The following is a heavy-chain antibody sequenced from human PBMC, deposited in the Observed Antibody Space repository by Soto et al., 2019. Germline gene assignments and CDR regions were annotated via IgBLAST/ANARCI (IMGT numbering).Heavy chain of an antibody. CDR3: ARSDYTDLNFYALDV. Sequence: VLLVQSGAEVKKPGSSVKVSCKASGGTFNSYAISWVRQAPGQGLEWMGGIIPIFGTPQYAQRSQGRVTISADMSTDTVYLELRSDDTAVYYCARSDYTDLNFYALDVWGRGTPVIVSS. J-gene: IGHJ6*02. V-gene: IGHV1-69*06. D-gene: IGHD4-17*01. CDR1: GGTFNSYA. CDR2: IIPIFGTP.